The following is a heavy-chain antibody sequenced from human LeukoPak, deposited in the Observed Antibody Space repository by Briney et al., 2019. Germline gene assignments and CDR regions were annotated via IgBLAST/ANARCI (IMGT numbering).Heavy chain of an antibody. J-gene: IGHJ4*02. CDR1: GGTFSSYA. CDR3: ARDPRDIVVVPAALFYFDY. CDR2: IIPIFGTA. Sequence: SVKVSCKASGGTFSSYAISWVRQAPGQGLEWMGGIIPIFGTANYAQKFQGRVTITADESTSTAYMELSSLRSEDTAVYYCARDPRDIVVVPAALFYFDYWGQGTLVTVSS. V-gene: IGHV1-69*13. D-gene: IGHD2-2*01.